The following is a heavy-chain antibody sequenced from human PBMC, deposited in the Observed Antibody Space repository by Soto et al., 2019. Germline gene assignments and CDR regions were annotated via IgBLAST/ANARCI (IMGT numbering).Heavy chain of an antibody. Sequence: PGESLKISCKGSGYSFTSYWISWVRQMPGKGLEWMGIIYPGDSDTRYSPSFQGQVTISADKSISTAYLQWSSLKASDTAMYYCARLYYGSGSYYYYYGMDVWGQGTTVTVSS. D-gene: IGHD3-10*01. V-gene: IGHV5-51*01. CDR2: IYPGDSDT. CDR3: ARLYYGSGSYYYYYGMDV. J-gene: IGHJ6*02. CDR1: GYSFTSYW.